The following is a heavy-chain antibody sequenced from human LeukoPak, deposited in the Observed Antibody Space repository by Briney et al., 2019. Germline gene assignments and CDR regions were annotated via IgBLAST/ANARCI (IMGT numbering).Heavy chain of an antibody. J-gene: IGHJ6*02. CDR1: GYRITSYW. V-gene: IGHV5-51*01. D-gene: IGHD2-2*01. Sequence: AESLKISCKASGYRITSYWIGWVRQMPGGGLEWMGIINPGDSDTRYSPSFQGQVTISADKSISTAYLQWSSLKASDTAMYYCARHPDCTRTSCYVDYYGMDVWGQGTTVTVSS. CDR2: INPGDSDT. CDR3: ARHPDCTRTSCYVDYYGMDV.